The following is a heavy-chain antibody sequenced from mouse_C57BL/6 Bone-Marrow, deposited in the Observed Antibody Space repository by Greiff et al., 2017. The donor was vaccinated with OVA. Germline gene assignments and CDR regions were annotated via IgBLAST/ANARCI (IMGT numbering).Heavy chain of an antibody. CDR1: GYAFSSSW. D-gene: IGHD4-1*01. J-gene: IGHJ2*01. V-gene: IGHV1-82*01. CDR2: IYPGDGDT. Sequence: VQLQQSGPELVKPGASVKISCKASGYAFSSSWMNWVKQRPGKGLEWIGRIYPGDGDTNYNGKFKGKATLTADKSSSTAYMQLSSLTSADSAVYVCAINWPYYLDYWGQGTTLTVSS. CDR3: AINWPYYLDY.